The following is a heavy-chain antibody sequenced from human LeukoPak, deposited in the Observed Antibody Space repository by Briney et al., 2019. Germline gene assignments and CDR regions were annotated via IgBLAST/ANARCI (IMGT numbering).Heavy chain of an antibody. CDR3: AGQTYYDFWSGYSL. Sequence: ASVKVSCKASGGTFSSYAISWVRQAPGQGLEWMGGIIPIFGTANYAQKFQGRVTITADESTSTAYMELSSLRSEDTAVYYCAGQTYYDFWSGYSLWGQGTLVTVSS. CDR2: IIPIFGTA. J-gene: IGHJ4*02. CDR1: GGTFSSYA. V-gene: IGHV1-69*01. D-gene: IGHD3-3*01.